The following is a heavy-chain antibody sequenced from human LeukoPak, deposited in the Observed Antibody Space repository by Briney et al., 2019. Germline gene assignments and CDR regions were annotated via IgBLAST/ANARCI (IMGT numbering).Heavy chain of an antibody. Sequence: ASVKVSCKTSGYSFTDYYIHWVRQAPGQGLEWMGWINTKSGRTSPARKFQGRVTMTRDPSITTVYMDMAWLTSDDTAIYFCARADFIDAGPYLIGPWGQGTLVTVSS. J-gene: IGHJ5*02. CDR2: INTKSGRT. V-gene: IGHV1-2*02. CDR3: ARADFIDAGPYLIGP. D-gene: IGHD3-3*01. CDR1: GYSFTDYY.